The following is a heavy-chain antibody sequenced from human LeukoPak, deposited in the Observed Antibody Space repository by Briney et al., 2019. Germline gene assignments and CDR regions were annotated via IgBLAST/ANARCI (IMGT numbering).Heavy chain of an antibody. CDR3: AKNMAGWIAAAVDYYYGMDV. V-gene: IGHV3-23*01. CDR1: GFTFSTYA. D-gene: IGHD6-13*01. CDR2: ISGSGEST. Sequence: GGSLRLSCAASGFTFSTYAMSWVRQAPGKGLEWVSGISGSGESTNYADSVKGRFTISRDNSKNTLYLQINSLRAEDTAVYYCAKNMAGWIAAAVDYYYGMDVWGQGTTVTVSS. J-gene: IGHJ6*02.